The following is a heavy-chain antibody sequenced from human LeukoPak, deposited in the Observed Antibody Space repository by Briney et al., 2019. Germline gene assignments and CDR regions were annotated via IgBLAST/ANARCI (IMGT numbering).Heavy chain of an antibody. V-gene: IGHV3-9*01. J-gene: IGHJ6*02. CDR2: ISWNSGSI. CDR1: GFTFDDYA. Sequence: GGSLRLSCAASGFTFDDYAMHWVRRAPGKGLEWVSGISWNSGSIGYADSVKGRFTISRDNAKNSLYLQMNSLRAEDTALYYCAKDISDTEHYYYGMDVWGQGTTVTVSS. CDR3: AKDISDTEHYYYGMDV.